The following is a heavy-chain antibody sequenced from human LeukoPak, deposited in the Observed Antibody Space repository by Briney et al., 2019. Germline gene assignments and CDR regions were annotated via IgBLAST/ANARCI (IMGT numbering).Heavy chain of an antibody. CDR3: ARGTKIRGYSGYDLGHY. D-gene: IGHD5-12*01. CDR1: GYTFTSYD. Sequence: GASVKVSCKASGYTFTSYDINWVRQATGQGLEWMGWMNPNSGNTGYAQKFQGRVTMTRNTSISKAYMELSSLRSEDTTVYYCARGTKIRGYSGYDLGHYWGQGTLVTVSS. V-gene: IGHV1-8*01. J-gene: IGHJ4*02. CDR2: MNPNSGNT.